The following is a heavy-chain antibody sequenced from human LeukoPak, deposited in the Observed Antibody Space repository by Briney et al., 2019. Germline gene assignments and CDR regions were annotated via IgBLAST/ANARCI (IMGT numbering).Heavy chain of an antibody. CDR1: GGSISSYY. J-gene: IGHJ4*02. Sequence: PSETLSLTCTVSGGSISSYYWSWIRQPAGKGLEWIGRIYTSGSTNYNPSLKSRVTISVDKSKNQFSLKLSSVTAADTAVYYCARDHSSSWFDYWGQGTLVTVSS. D-gene: IGHD6-13*01. CDR2: IYTSGST. V-gene: IGHV4-4*07. CDR3: ARDHSSSWFDY.